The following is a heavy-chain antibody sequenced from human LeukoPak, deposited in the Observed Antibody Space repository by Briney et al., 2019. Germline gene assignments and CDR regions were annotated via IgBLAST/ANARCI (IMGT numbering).Heavy chain of an antibody. V-gene: IGHV3-48*03. CDR1: GFTFSSYE. D-gene: IGHD4-23*01. Sequence: PGGSLRLSCAASGFTFSSYEMNWVRQAPGKGLEGVSYISSSGSTIYYADSVKGRFTISRDNAKNTLYLQMNSLRAEDTAVYYCAKDSRYGGNSWGQGTLVTVSS. CDR2: ISSSGSTI. J-gene: IGHJ4*02. CDR3: AKDSRYGGNS.